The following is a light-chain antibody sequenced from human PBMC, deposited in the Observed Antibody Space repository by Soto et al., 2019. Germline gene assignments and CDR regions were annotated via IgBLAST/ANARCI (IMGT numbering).Light chain of an antibody. V-gene: IGKV1-6*01. Sequence: AIQMTQSPSSLSASVGDRVTISCRASQGIGNALGWYQQKPGKPPKVLIYGASNLQSGVPPRFSGSESGTDFTLTISSLESEDFAVYYCQHHSHWPPITFGQGTRLEIK. J-gene: IGKJ5*01. CDR1: QGIGNA. CDR3: QHHSHWPPIT. CDR2: GAS.